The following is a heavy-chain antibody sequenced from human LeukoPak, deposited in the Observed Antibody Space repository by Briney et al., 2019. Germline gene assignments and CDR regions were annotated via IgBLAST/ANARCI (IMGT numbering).Heavy chain of an antibody. J-gene: IGHJ6*02. D-gene: IGHD3-10*01. V-gene: IGHV1-2*02. Sequence: GASVKVSCKASGYTFTGYYMHWVRQAPGQGLEWMGWINPNSGGTNYAQKFQGRVTMTRDTSISTAYMELSRLRSDDTAVYYCASNYYGSGSYYTPFYYYYGMDAWGQGTTVTVSS. CDR3: ASNYYGSGSYYTPFYYYYGMDA. CDR1: GYTFTGYY. CDR2: INPNSGGT.